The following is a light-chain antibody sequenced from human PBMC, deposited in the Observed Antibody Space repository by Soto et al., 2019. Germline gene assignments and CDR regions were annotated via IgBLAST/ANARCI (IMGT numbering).Light chain of an antibody. CDR1: SSDVGSYNL. V-gene: IGLV2-23*01. CDR3: CSYAPISTVV. Sequence: QSALTQPASVSGSPGQSITISCTGTSSDVGSYNLVSWYQQHPGKATKLMIYEDNKRPSGVSNRFSGSKSGNTASLTISGLQAEDEAHYYCCSYAPISTVVFGGGTKVTVL. CDR2: EDN. J-gene: IGLJ3*02.